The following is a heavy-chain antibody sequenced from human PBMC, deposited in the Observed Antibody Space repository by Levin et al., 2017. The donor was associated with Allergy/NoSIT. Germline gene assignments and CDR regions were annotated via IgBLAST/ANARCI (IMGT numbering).Heavy chain of an antibody. CDR3: TCHDYYDSSGQSTYGMDV. CDR2: IRSKTNSYAT. D-gene: IGHD3-22*01. Sequence: GESLKISCAASGFTISGSAMHWVRQASGKGLEWVGRIRSKTNSYATAYGASVKGRFTISRDDSKKTAYLQMNSLKTEDTAVYYCTCHDYYDSSGQSTYGMDVWGQGTTVTVSS. V-gene: IGHV3-73*01. J-gene: IGHJ6*02. CDR1: GFTISGSA.